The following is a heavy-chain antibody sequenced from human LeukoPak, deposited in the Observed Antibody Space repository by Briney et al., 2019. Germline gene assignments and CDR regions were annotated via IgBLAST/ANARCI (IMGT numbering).Heavy chain of an antibody. CDR3: AKEGVPAATNDAFDI. V-gene: IGHV3-23*01. CDR2: IDGASTFI. J-gene: IGHJ3*02. D-gene: IGHD2-2*01. CDR1: GFTFRSYN. Sequence: GGSLRLSCAAFGFTFRSYNMIWVRQAPGKGLEWVSNIDGASTFIYYADSVKGRFTISRDNSKNTLYLQMNSLRAEDTAVYYCAKEGVPAATNDAFDIWGQGTMVTVSS.